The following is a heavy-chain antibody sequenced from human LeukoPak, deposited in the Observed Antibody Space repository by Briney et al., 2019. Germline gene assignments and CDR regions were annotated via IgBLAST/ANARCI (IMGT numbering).Heavy chain of an antibody. CDR1: GGTFSSYA. CDR3: ARGRRIAVAGTYYFDY. V-gene: IGHV1-69*13. D-gene: IGHD6-19*01. CDR2: IIPIFGTA. J-gene: IGHJ4*02. Sequence: SVKVSCKASGGTFSSYAISWVRQAPGQGLEWMGGIIPIFGTANYAQKFQGRVTITADESTSTAYMELSSLRSEDTAVYYCARGRRIAVAGTYYFDYWGQGTLVTVSS.